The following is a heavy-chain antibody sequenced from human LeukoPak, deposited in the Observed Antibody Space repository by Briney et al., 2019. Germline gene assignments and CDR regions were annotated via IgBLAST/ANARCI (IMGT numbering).Heavy chain of an antibody. D-gene: IGHD3-10*01. V-gene: IGHV3-30-3*01. J-gene: IGHJ4*02. Sequence: PGRALRLSCAASGCTFSSYAMHWVRQAPGKGREGVAVISYDVSKKYYADSVNGRFTISRDNSKNTLYLQMNSLRAEATAVYSCARAVSGNRFDYRGQGTLVTASS. CDR2: ISYDVSKK. CDR3: ARAVSGNRFDY. CDR1: GCTFSSYA.